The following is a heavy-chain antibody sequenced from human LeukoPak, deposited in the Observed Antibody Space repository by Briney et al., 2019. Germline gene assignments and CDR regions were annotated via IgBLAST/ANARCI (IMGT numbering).Heavy chain of an antibody. D-gene: IGHD1-1*01. CDR3: AREQQGRRAAFDY. Sequence: GGSLRLSCAVSAFTFSDNYMTWIRQAPGKGLESVSYISPSGTDISYADSVKGRFTISRDNAKNSLYLQMNSLRAEDTAVYYCAREQQGRRAAFDYWGQGTPVTVSS. CDR1: AFTFSDNY. J-gene: IGHJ4*02. CDR2: ISPSGTDI. V-gene: IGHV3-11*04.